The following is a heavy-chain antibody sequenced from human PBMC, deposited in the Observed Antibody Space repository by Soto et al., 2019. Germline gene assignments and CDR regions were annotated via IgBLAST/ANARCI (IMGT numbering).Heavy chain of an antibody. J-gene: IGHJ4*02. Sequence: QVQLVESGGGLVKPGGSLRLSCAASGFTFSDYYMSWIRQAPGKGLEWVSYISSSSSYTNYADSVKGRFTISGDNAKNSLYLQMNSLRAEDTAVYYCASDKYSSSSGDDYWGQGTLVTVSS. CDR1: GFTFSDYY. CDR3: ASDKYSSSSGDDY. D-gene: IGHD6-6*01. V-gene: IGHV3-11*06. CDR2: ISSSSSYT.